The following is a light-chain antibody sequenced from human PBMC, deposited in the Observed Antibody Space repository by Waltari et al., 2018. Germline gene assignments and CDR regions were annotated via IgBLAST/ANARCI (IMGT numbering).Light chain of an antibody. CDR2: KAS. CDR3: QQYNSYSYT. V-gene: IGKV1-5*03. J-gene: IGKJ2*01. CDR1: QSISSW. Sequence: DIQMTQSPSTLSASVGDRVTITCRASQSISSWLAWYQQKPGKAPKLLIYKASSLESGVPSRFSGSGSGTEFSLTIISLQPDDFATYYCQQYNSYSYTFGQGTKVEIK.